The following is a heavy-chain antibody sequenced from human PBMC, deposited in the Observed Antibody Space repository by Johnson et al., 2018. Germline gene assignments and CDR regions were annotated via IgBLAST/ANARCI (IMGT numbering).Heavy chain of an antibody. D-gene: IGHD2-2*01. CDR2: ISLDGGNI. CDR3: PGESLGVVPTTSILGVRDDYYYYMDV. CDR1: GFIFSSYA. Sequence: QVQLVQSVGGVVQPGRSLRLSCAASGFIFSSYAMHWVRQAPGKGLEWVTTISLDGGNIFYSDSVKGRFTISRDNSKNTLYLQMNSRRAEDTAVYFCPGESLGVVPTTSILGVRDDYYYYMDVGGKGTTVTVSS. J-gene: IGHJ6*03. V-gene: IGHV3-30*03.